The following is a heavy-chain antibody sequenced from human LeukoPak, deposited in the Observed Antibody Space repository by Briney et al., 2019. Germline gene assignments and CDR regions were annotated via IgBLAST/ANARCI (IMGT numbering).Heavy chain of an antibody. CDR2: INHSGST. CDR1: GGSFSGYY. D-gene: IGHD3-16*01. CDR3: ARVPYEPYYYCYYGMDV. J-gene: IGHJ6*02. V-gene: IGHV4-34*01. Sequence: PSETLSLTCAVYGGSFSGYYWSWIRQPPGKGLEWIGEINHSGSTNYNPSLKSRVTISVDTSKNQFSLKLSSVTAADTAVYYCARVPYEPYYYCYYGMDVWGQGTTVTVSS.